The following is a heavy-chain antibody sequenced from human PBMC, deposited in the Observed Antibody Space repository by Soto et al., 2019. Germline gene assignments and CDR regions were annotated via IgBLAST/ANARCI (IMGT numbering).Heavy chain of an antibody. Sequence: GGSLRLSCAASGFAFSAYTLHWVRQAPGKGLEWVAVIGADGVTKFYADSVEGRFSISRDNSKNTLHLQMDSLSAGDTAFYYCARSLPSPDFSNRHALGVWGRGTTVTVSS. CDR2: IGADGVTK. CDR1: GFAFSAYT. V-gene: IGHV3-30-3*01. J-gene: IGHJ6*02. D-gene: IGHD3-3*01. CDR3: ARSLPSPDFSNRHALGV.